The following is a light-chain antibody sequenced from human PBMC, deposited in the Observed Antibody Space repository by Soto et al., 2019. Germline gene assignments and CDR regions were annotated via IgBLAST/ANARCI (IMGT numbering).Light chain of an antibody. V-gene: IGLV2-23*01. J-gene: IGLJ1*01. CDR1: SSDVGNYNL. Sequence: QSALTQPASVSGSPGQSITISCTGTSSDVGNYNLVSWYQQQPGKAPKLMIYEGSKRPSGLSNRFSGSKSGNTASLTISGLQAEDEADYYCCSYAGSSTYVFGTGTKVTVL. CDR3: CSYAGSSTYV. CDR2: EGS.